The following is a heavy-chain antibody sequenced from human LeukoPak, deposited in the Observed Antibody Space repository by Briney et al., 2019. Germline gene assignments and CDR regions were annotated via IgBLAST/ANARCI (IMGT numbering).Heavy chain of an antibody. CDR3: ARVGWNGYPEARTYYFDY. V-gene: IGHV1-69*06. J-gene: IGHJ4*02. CDR1: GGTFSSYA. D-gene: IGHD1-1*01. CDR2: IIPIFGTA. Sequence: SVKVSCTASGGTFSSYAISWVRQAPGQGLEWMGGIIPIFGTANYAQKFQGRVTITADKSTSTAYMELSSLRSEDTAVYYCARVGWNGYPEARTYYFDYWGQGTLVTVSS.